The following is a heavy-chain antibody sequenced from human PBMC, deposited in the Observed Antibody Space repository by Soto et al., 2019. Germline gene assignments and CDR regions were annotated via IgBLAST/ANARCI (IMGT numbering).Heavy chain of an antibody. CDR1: GFSFSTSW. CDR3: ATDLGLRGGY. D-gene: IGHD3-16*01. CDR2: TYGDGTST. Sequence: EVQLVESGGDLGQPGRSLRLSCAASGFSFSTSWMHWVRQAPGEGLVWVSRTYGDGTSTSYSDSVKGRFTISSDNAKNNLYLQMNSLRAEDTAMYYCATDLGLRGGYWGQGTLVTVSS. V-gene: IGHV3-74*01. J-gene: IGHJ4*02.